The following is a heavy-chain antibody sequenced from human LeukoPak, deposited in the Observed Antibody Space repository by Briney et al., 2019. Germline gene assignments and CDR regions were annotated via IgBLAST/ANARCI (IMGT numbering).Heavy chain of an antibody. Sequence: PGGSLRLSCAASGFTFSGSAMHWVRQASGKGLEWVGRIRSKANSYATAYAASVKGRFTISRDGSKNTAYLQMNSMKTEDTAVYYCRLPYYYGSGSSYGMDVWGQGTTVTVSS. V-gene: IGHV3-73*01. D-gene: IGHD3-10*01. CDR3: RLPYYYGSGSSYGMDV. CDR2: IRSKANSYAT. CDR1: GFTFSGSA. J-gene: IGHJ6*02.